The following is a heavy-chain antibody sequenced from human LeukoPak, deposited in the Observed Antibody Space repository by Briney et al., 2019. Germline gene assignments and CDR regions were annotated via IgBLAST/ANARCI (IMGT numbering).Heavy chain of an antibody. V-gene: IGHV3-48*02. CDR1: GFRTIDYV. D-gene: IGHD3-9*01. J-gene: IGHJ3*02. CDR2: IDTSSSRI. CDR3: ATDFDWAFNI. Sequence: GGSLRLSCAASGFRTIDYVMNWVRQAAGKGLEWVSYIDTSSSRIHYADSVKGRFTISRDDAKNSLYLQMNSLRDEDTAVYYCATDFDWAFNIWGQGTMVTVSS.